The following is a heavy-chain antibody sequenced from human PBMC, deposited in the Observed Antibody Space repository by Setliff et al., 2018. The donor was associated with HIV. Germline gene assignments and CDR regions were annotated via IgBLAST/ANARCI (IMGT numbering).Heavy chain of an antibody. J-gene: IGHJ6*02. Sequence: SETLSLTCTVSGGSISSYYWGWIRQPPGKGLEWLANVYYSGGTYYNPSLNSRVTISVDTSRNQFSLKLSSVTAADTAVYYCARDSELGLNYHYGMDVWGQGTTVTVSS. CDR2: VYYSGGT. CDR1: GGSISSYY. CDR3: ARDSELGLNYHYGMDV. D-gene: IGHD1-26*01. V-gene: IGHV4-39*07.